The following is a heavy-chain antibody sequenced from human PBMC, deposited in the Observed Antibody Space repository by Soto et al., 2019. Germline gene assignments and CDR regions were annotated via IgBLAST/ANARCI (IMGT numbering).Heavy chain of an antibody. V-gene: IGHV1-8*01. CDR3: ARGPGDAGGWLLFDY. CDR2: MNPNDGNT. D-gene: IGHD3-3*01. CDR1: GYTFSNYE. J-gene: IGHJ4*02. Sequence: ASVKVSCKASGYTFSNYEINWVRQASGQGLEWMGRMNPNDGNTGYAQNFQGRVSMTRNTSINTAYMELSSLRSDDTAVYYCARGPGDAGGWLLFDYWGQGAMGTVS.